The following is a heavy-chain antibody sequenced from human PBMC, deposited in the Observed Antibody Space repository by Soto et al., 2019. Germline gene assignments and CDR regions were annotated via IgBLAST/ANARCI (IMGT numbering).Heavy chain of an antibody. J-gene: IGHJ4*02. Sequence: PSETLSLACTVSGGSVSSGDYYWSWILQPPGKGLEWIGYIYYSGSTYYNPSLKSRVTISVDTSKNQFSLKLSSVTAADTAVYYCARDDPQTGGFDYWGQGTLVTVSS. V-gene: IGHV4-30-4*01. D-gene: IGHD7-27*01. CDR3: ARDDPQTGGFDY. CDR1: GGSVSSGDYY. CDR2: IYYSGST.